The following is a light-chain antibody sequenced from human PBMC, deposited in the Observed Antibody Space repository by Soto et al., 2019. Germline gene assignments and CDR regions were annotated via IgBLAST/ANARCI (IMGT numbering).Light chain of an antibody. CDR3: QQQSSSSPYT. V-gene: IGKV1-5*03. Sequence: DIQMTQSPSTLSASVGDRVTITCRASQSISSWLAWYQQKPGKAPNLLIYKASTLGSGVPSRFSGAGSGTEFPLTISSLQPDDFATYYCQQQSSSSPYTFGQGTKLELK. CDR1: QSISSW. J-gene: IGKJ2*01. CDR2: KAS.